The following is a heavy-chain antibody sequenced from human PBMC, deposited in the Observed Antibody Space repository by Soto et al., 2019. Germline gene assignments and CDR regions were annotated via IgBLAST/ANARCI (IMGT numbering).Heavy chain of an antibody. CDR2: IYSGGST. J-gene: IGHJ4*02. CDR3: AAYYDFWSGYYPQLDY. V-gene: IGHV3-66*01. D-gene: IGHD3-3*01. CDR1: GFTVSSNY. Sequence: GGSLRLSCAASGFTVSSNYMSWVRQAPGKGLEWVSVIYSGGSTYYADSVKGRFTISRDNSKNTLYLQMNSLRAEDTAVYYCAAYYDFWSGYYPQLDYWGQGTLVTVSS.